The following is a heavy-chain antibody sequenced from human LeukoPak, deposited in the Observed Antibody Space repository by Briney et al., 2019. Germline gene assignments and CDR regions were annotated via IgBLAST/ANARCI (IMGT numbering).Heavy chain of an antibody. D-gene: IGHD3-9*01. CDR1: GGSISSGNYY. J-gene: IGHJ4*02. CDR3: ARQEFKDILTGGYYFDY. Sequence: PSQTLSLTCTVSGGSISSGNYYWSWIRQPAGRGLEWIGRISTSGSTNYNPSLKSRVPISIATSKNHFSLKLSSMTAADTAVYYCARQEFKDILTGGYYFDYWGQGTLVTVSS. CDR2: ISTSGST. V-gene: IGHV4-61*02.